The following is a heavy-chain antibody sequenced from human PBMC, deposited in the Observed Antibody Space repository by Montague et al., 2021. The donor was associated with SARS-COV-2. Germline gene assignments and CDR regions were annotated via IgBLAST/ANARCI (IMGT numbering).Heavy chain of an antibody. V-gene: IGHV4-31*03. CDR1: GGSISSGGYY. D-gene: IGHD3-10*01. CDR3: ARVRYYGSGTSLGMDV. J-gene: IGHJ6*02. CDR2: IYYSGST. Sequence: TLSLTCTVSGGSISSGGYYWSWIRQHPGKGLEWTGYIYYSGSTYYNPSLKSRVTISVDTSKNQFSLKLSSVTAADTAVYYCARVRYYGSGTSLGMDVWGQGTTVTVSS.